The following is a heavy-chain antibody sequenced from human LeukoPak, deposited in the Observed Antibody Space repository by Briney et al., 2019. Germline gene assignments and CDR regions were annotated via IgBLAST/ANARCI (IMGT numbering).Heavy chain of an antibody. CDR3: AKADTPYGSGSYFDY. CDR2: ISGSGGST. V-gene: IGHV3-23*01. CDR1: GFTFSSYS. D-gene: IGHD3-10*01. Sequence: GGSLRLSCAASGFTFSSYSMIWVRQAPGKGLEWVSAISGSGGSTYYADSVKGRFTISRDNSKDTLYLQMNSLRAEDTAVYYCAKADTPYGSGSYFDYWGQGALVTVSS. J-gene: IGHJ4*02.